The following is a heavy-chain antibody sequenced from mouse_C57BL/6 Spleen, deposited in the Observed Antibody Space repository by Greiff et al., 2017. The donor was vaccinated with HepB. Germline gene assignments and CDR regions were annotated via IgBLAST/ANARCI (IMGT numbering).Heavy chain of an antibody. CDR3: ARWRYGTLYYFDY. CDR2: IDPSDSYT. Sequence: QVQLQQPGAELVMPGASVKLSCKASGYTFTSYWMHWVKQRPGQGLEWIGEIDPSDSYTNYNQKFKGKSTLTVDKSSSTAYMQLSSLTSEDSAVYYCARWRYGTLYYFDYWGQGTTLTVSS. CDR1: GYTFTSYW. D-gene: IGHD1-1*01. J-gene: IGHJ2*01. V-gene: IGHV1-69*01.